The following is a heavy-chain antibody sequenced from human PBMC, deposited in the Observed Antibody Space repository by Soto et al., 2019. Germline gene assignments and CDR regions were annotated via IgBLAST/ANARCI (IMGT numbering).Heavy chain of an antibody. J-gene: IGHJ4*02. CDR2: INHSGST. D-gene: IGHD2-2*01. V-gene: IGHV4-34*01. Sequence: QVQLQQWGAGLLKPSETLSLTCAVYGGSFSGYYWSWIRQPPGKGLEWIGEINHSGSTNYNPSLKSRVTISVDTSKNQFSLKLSSVTAADTAVYYCARKGYCSSTSCYLRGFYFDYWGQGTLVTVSS. CDR3: ARKGYCSSTSCYLRGFYFDY. CDR1: GGSFSGYY.